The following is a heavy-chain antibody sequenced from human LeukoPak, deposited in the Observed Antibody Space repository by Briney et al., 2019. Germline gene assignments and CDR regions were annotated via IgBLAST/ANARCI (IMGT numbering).Heavy chain of an antibody. D-gene: IGHD6-13*01. CDR3: ARDAKQQLVTRYFQH. Sequence: GGSLRLSYAASGFTFSSYSMNWVRQAPGKGLEWVSYISSSSSTIYYADSVKGRFTISRDNAKNSLYLQMNSLGAEDTAVYYCARDAKQQLVTRYFQHWGQGTLVTVSS. CDR2: ISSSSSTI. J-gene: IGHJ1*01. V-gene: IGHV3-48*04. CDR1: GFTFSSYS.